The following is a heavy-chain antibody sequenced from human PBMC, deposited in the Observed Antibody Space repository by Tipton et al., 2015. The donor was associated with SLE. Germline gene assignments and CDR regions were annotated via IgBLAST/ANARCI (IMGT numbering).Heavy chain of an antibody. Sequence: RSLRLSCAASGFTFSSYAMHWVRQAPGKGLEWVAVISYDGSNKYYADSVKGRFTISRDNSKNTLYLQMNSLRAEDTAVYYCAKSITIFGFPGYYFDYWGQGTLVTVSS. D-gene: IGHD3-3*01. V-gene: IGHV3-30*04. CDR2: ISYDGSNK. CDR1: GFTFSSYA. J-gene: IGHJ4*02. CDR3: AKSITIFGFPGYYFDY.